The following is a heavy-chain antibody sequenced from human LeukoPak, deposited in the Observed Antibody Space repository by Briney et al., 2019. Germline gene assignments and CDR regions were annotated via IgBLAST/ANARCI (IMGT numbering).Heavy chain of an antibody. J-gene: IGHJ4*02. CDR1: GFTFSSYS. D-gene: IGHD6-13*01. CDR2: ISSSSSYI. V-gene: IGHV3-21*01. Sequence: GGSLRLSCAASGFTFSSYSMNWVRQAPGKGLEWVSSISSSSSYIYYADSVKGRLTISRDNAKNSLYLQMNSLRAEDTAVYYCAREISGIAAAGYWGQGTLVTVSS. CDR3: AREISGIAAAGY.